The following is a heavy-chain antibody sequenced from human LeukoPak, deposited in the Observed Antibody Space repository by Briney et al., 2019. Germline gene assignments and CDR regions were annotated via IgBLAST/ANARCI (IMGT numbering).Heavy chain of an antibody. D-gene: IGHD2-15*01. CDR3: ARRTPVLRSGTSSNWFDP. V-gene: IGHV4-38-2*01. CDR2: IYHSGGT. CDR1: GYSISSGYY. Sequence: SETLSLTCAVSGYSISSGYYWGWIRQPPGKGLEWIGTIYHSGGTYYNPSLKSRVTISVDTSKNQFSLKLRSVTAVDTAVYYCARRTPVLRSGTSSNWFDPWGQGTLVTVSS. J-gene: IGHJ5*02.